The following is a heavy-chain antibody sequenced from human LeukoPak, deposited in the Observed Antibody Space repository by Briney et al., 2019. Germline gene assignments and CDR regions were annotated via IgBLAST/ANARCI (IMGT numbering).Heavy chain of an antibody. CDR3: AKDVRFGELFDY. D-gene: IGHD3-10*01. CDR2: ISGRGGST. V-gene: IGHV3-23*01. Sequence: GGSLRLSCAASGFTFSSYAMSWVRQAPGKGLEWVSAISGRGGSTYYADSVKGRFTISRDNSKNTLYLQMNSLRAEDTAVYYCAKDVRFGELFDYWGQGTLVTVSS. CDR1: GFTFSSYA. J-gene: IGHJ4*02.